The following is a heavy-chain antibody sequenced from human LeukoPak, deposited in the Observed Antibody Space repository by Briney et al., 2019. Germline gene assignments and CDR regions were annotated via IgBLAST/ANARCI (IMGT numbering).Heavy chain of an antibody. V-gene: IGHV4-4*07. Sequence: SETLSLTCTVSGGSINSYYWGWIRQPAGKGLEWIGRIYTTGTTRYNPSLKSRVTISVDTSKNQFYLKLTSVTAADTAMYYCARAGYTISYYSLDYWGEGSLVTVSS. CDR1: GGSINSYY. J-gene: IGHJ4*02. CDR2: IYTTGTT. CDR3: ARAGYTISYYSLDY. D-gene: IGHD1-26*01.